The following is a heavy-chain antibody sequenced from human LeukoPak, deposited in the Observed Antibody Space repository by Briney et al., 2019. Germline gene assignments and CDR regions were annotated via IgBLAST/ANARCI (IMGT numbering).Heavy chain of an antibody. Sequence: GGTLRLSCAASGFTFSSYWMTWVRQAPGKGLEWVANIKHHGSEKYYVDSVKGRFTFSRDNGKNLLYLQMNSLRAEDTAVYYCARRMIAVAGVVIRTLDYWGQGTLVTVSS. V-gene: IGHV3-7*01. J-gene: IGHJ4*02. CDR3: ARRMIAVAGVVIRTLDY. D-gene: IGHD6-19*01. CDR1: GFTFSSYW. CDR2: IKHHGSEK.